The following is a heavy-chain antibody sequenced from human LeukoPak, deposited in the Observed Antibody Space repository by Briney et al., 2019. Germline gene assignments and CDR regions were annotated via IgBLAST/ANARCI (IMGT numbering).Heavy chain of an antibody. CDR3: ARWPEYQLLFAFNY. D-gene: IGHD2-2*01. J-gene: IGHJ4*02. CDR2: INHSGST. CDR1: GGSFSGYY. Sequence: SETLSLTCAVYGGSFSGYYWSWIRQPPGKGLEWIGEINHSGSTNYNPSLKSRVTISVDTSKNQFSLKLSSVTAADTAAYYCARWPEYQLLFAFNYWGQGTLVTVSS. V-gene: IGHV4-34*01.